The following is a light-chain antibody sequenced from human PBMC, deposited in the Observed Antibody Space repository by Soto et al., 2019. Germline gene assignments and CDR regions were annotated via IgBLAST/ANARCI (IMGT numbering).Light chain of an antibody. CDR1: QSVSSY. J-gene: IGKJ1*01. Sequence: EILMTQSPATLSVSPGERATLSCRASQSVSSYLAWYQQKPGQAPRLLIYDASSRATGIPDRFSGSGSGTDFTLTISRLEPEDFAVYYCQQYVSSPPTFGQGTKVDIK. CDR3: QQYVSSPPT. V-gene: IGKV3-20*01. CDR2: DAS.